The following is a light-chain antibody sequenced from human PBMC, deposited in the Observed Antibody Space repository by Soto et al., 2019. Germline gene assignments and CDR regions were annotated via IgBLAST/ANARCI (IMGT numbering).Light chain of an antibody. V-gene: IGKV3-15*01. CDR1: QSVNSN. CDR2: GAS. J-gene: IGKJ2*01. CDR3: HQYNNWYT. Sequence: EIVMTQSPANLSVSPGERATLSCRASQSVNSNLAWYQQRPGQAPRLLMYGASTRATGIPARFSGSGSGTEFTLTISSLQSEDFSVYYCHQYNNWYTFGQGTKLEIK.